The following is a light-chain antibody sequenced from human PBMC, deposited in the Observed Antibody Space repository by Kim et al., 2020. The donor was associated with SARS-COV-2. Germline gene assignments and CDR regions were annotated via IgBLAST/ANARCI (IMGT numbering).Light chain of an antibody. CDR3: SSWDDTLGGHAI. CDR1: YSKIGRKY. J-gene: IGLJ2*01. CDR2: RNL. V-gene: IGLV1-47*01. Sequence: NVIISCAGSYSKIGRKYGHGYKHVPGTAPKLLIYRNLQRPSGVPDRFSASKSGTSASLDISGLRSEDEADYYCSSWDDTLGGHAIFGGGTQLTVL.